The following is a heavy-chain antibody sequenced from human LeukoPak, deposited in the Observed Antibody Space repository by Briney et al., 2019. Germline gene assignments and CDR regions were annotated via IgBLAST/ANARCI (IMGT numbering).Heavy chain of an antibody. Sequence: GASVKVSCKASGYTFTNYGVSWVRQAPGQGLEWMGWISAYNGYTNYAQKFQFRVTMTTDISTSTAYMELRGLTSDDTAVYYCARHPLGYCSSTSCAGYMDVWGKGTTVTVSS. V-gene: IGHV1-18*01. CDR1: GYTFTNYG. CDR2: ISAYNGYT. CDR3: ARHPLGYCSSTSCAGYMDV. J-gene: IGHJ6*03. D-gene: IGHD2-2*01.